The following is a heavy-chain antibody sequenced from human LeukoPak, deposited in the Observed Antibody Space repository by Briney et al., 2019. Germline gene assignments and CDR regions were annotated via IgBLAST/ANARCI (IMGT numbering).Heavy chain of an antibody. CDR3: VWSSTWDKRFYLDQ. J-gene: IGHJ4*02. CDR2: IAVTPDGPAT. D-gene: IGHD6-6*01. Sequence: GGSLRLSCAASGFTFSSYSMNWVRQTPGKGLQWVARIAVTPDGPATDYATPVRGRFTISRDDSRNMVYLQMSSLRTDDTAVYYCVWSSTWDKRFYLDQWGQGTLVTVSS. V-gene: IGHV3-15*04. CDR1: GFTFSSYS.